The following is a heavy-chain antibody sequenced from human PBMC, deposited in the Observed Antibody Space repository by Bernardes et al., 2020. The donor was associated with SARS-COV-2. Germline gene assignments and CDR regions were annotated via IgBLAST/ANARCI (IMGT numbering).Heavy chain of an antibody. CDR1: GYTFTSYG. V-gene: IGHV1-18*01. CDR3: ATVVGYRYGGGWFDP. J-gene: IGHJ5*02. Sequence: ASVKVSCKASGYTFTSYGISWVRQAPGQGLEWMGWISADNGNTNYAQKFQGRVTMTTDTSTSTGYMELRSLRSDDTAVYCWATVVGYRYGGGWFDPWGQGTLVTVSS. CDR2: ISADNGNT. D-gene: IGHD5-18*01.